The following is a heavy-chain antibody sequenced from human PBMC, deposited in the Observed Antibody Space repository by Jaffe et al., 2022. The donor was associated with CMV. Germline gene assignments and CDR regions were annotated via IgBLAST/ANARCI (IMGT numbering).Heavy chain of an antibody. J-gene: IGHJ5*02. CDR1: GFTFSSYG. CDR2: IWYDGSNK. Sequence: QVQLVESGGGVVQPGRSLRLSCAASGFTFSSYGMHWVRQAPGKGLEWVAVIWYDGSNKYYADSVKGRFTISRDNSKNTLYLQMNSLRAEDTAVYYCARDRVKGYYDILTGPGWFDPWGQGTLVTVSS. CDR3: ARDRVKGYYDILTGPGWFDP. V-gene: IGHV3-33*08. D-gene: IGHD3-9*01.